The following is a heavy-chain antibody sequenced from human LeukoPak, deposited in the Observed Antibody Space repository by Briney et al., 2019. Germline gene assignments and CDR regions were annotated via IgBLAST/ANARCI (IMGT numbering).Heavy chain of an antibody. J-gene: IGHJ4*02. Sequence: PGGSLRLSCAASGFTFDDYAMHWVRQAPGKGLEWVSGISWSSGSIAYADSVKGRFTISRDNSKNTLYLQMNSLRAEDTAVYYCARAWVQAAAGTDFDYWGQGTLVTVSS. CDR1: GFTFDDYA. D-gene: IGHD6-13*01. CDR3: ARAWVQAAAGTDFDY. CDR2: ISWSSGSI. V-gene: IGHV3-9*01.